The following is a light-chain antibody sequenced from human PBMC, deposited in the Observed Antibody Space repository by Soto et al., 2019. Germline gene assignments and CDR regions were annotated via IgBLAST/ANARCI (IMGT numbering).Light chain of an antibody. J-gene: IGKJ5*01. CDR3: QQYDNYDIT. Sequence: DIQMTQSPSSLSASVGDTVAITCQASQDINKFLNWYQQKPGKAPKLLIYDDSNLETGVPSRFSGSGSETHFTLTINSLQPEDIATYYCQQYDNYDITFGQGTRLEIK. V-gene: IGKV1-33*01. CDR2: DDS. CDR1: QDINKF.